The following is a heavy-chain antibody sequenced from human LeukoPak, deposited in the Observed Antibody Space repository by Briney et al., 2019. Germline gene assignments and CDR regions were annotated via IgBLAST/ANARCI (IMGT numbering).Heavy chain of an antibody. CDR3: ARVPYDFWSGRNWFDP. V-gene: IGHV4-4*02. CDR1: GGSISCSNW. Sequence: SETLSLTCAVSGGSISCSNWWSWVRQPPGKGLEWIGGIYHSGSTNYNPSLKSRVTISVDKSKNQFSLKLSSVTAADTAVYYCARVPYDFWSGRNWFDPWGQGTLVTVSS. J-gene: IGHJ5*02. CDR2: IYHSGST. D-gene: IGHD3-3*01.